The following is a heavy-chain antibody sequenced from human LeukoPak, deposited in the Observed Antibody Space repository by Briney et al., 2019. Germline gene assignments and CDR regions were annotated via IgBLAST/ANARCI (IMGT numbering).Heavy chain of an antibody. CDR1: GFTFSSYS. V-gene: IGHV3-21*01. D-gene: IGHD6-13*01. CDR3: ARAGQQGWYYYYGMDV. CDR2: ISSSSSYI. J-gene: IGHJ6*02. Sequence: GGSLRLSCAASGFTFSSYSMNWVRQAPGKGLEWVSSISSSSSYIYYADSVKGRFTISRDNAKNSLYLQMNSLRAEDTAVYYCARAGQQGWYYYYGMDVWGQGTTVTVSS.